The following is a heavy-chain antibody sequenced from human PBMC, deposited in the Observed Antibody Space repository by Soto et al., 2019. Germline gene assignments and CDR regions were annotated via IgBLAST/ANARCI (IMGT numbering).Heavy chain of an antibody. CDR1: GFTFSSYA. CDR3: ARAQGYYGSGSYSP. CDR2: ISSNGGST. V-gene: IGHV3-64*01. Sequence: GGSLRLSCAASGFTFSSYAMHWVRQAPGKGLEYVSAISSNGGSTYYANSVKGRFTISRDNSKNTLYLQMGSLRAEDMAVYYCARAQGYYGSGSYSPWGQGTLVTVSS. J-gene: IGHJ5*02. D-gene: IGHD3-10*01.